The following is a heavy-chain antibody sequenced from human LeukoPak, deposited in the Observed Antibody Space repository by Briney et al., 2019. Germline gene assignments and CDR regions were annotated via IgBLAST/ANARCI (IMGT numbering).Heavy chain of an antibody. J-gene: IGHJ4*02. CDR3: ASRGSSWGYYFDY. CDR1: GYTFTGFG. D-gene: IGHD1-26*01. V-gene: IGHV1-18*01. Sequence: GASVRVSCKASGYTFTGFGVSWVRQAPGQGLEWMGWISVYNNYTNYARNFQDRVSMTTDTSTTTAYMELRSLSSDDTAVYYCASRGSSWGYYFDYWGQGTLVTVSS. CDR2: ISVYNNYT.